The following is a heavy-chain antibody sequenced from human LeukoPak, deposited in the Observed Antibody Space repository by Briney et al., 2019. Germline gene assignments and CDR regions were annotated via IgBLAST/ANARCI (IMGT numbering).Heavy chain of an antibody. CDR3: TTDFVQDAYGDY. CDR1: GFTFSGSA. J-gene: IGHJ4*02. CDR2: IRSKANSYAT. Sequence: GGSLRLSCAASGFTFSGSAMHWVRQASGKGLEWVGRIRSKANSYATAYAASVKGRFTISRDDSKNTAYLQMNSLKTEDTAVYCCTTDFVQDAYGDYWGQGTLVTVSS. V-gene: IGHV3-73*01. D-gene: IGHD4-17*01.